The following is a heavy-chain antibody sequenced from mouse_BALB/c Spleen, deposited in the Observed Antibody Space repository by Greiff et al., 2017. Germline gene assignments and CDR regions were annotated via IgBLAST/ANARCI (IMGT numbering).Heavy chain of an antibody. D-gene: IGHD2-10*01. Sequence: VHLVESGPGLVAPSQSLSITCTVSGFSLTSYGVHWVRQPPGKGLEWLGVIWAGGSTNYNSALMSRLSISKDNSKSQVFLKMNSLQTDDTAMYYCARAYYGNYASDYWGQGTTLTVSS. V-gene: IGHV2-9*02. CDR2: IWAGGST. CDR1: GFSLTSYG. J-gene: IGHJ2*01. CDR3: ARAYYGNYASDY.